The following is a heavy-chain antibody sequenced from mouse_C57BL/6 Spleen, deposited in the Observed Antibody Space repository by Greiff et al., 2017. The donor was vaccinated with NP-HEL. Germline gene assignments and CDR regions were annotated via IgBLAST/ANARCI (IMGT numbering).Heavy chain of an antibody. CDR3: AREGYYDYDYFDV. CDR2: ISYDGSN. D-gene: IGHD2-4*01. V-gene: IGHV3-6*01. J-gene: IGHJ1*03. CDR1: GYSITSGYY. Sequence: EVQVVESGPGLVKPSQSLSLTCSVTGYSITSGYYWNWIRQFPGNKLEWMGYISYDGSNNYNPSLKNRISITRDTSKNQFFLKLNSVTTEDTATYYCAREGYYDYDYFDVWGTGTTVTVSS.